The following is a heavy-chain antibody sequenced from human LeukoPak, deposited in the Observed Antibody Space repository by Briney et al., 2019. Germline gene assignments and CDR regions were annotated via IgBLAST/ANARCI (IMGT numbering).Heavy chain of an antibody. CDR3: ARETYYDFWSGYCIFDY. CDR2: IYTSGST. V-gene: IGHV4-61*02. CDR1: GGSISSGSYY. Sequence: PSQTLSLTCTVSGGSISSGSYYWSWIRQPAGKGLEWIGRIYTSGSTNYNPSLKSRVTISVDTSKNQFSLKPSSVTAADTAVYYCARETYYDFWSGYCIFDYWGQGTLVTVSS. D-gene: IGHD3-3*01. J-gene: IGHJ4*02.